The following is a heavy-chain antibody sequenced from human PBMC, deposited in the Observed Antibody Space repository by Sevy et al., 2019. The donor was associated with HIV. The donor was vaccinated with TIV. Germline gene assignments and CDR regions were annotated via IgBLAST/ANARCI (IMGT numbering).Heavy chain of an antibody. CDR3: AKDLGGTMVRGVIVEPGPFDY. Sequence: GGSLRLSCAASGFTFDDYAMHWVRQAPGKGLEWVSGISWNSGSIGYADSVKGRFTISRDNAKNSLYLQMNSLRAEDKALYYCAKDLGGTMVRGVIVEPGPFDYWGQGTLVTVSS. V-gene: IGHV3-9*01. CDR1: GFTFDDYA. J-gene: IGHJ4*02. D-gene: IGHD3-10*01. CDR2: ISWNSGSI.